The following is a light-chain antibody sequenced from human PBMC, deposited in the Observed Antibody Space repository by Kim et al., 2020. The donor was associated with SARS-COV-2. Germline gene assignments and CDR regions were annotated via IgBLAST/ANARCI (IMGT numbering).Light chain of an antibody. CDR1: QSVSSN. CDR3: QQYNNWPPLT. CDR2: GAS. Sequence: SPGERATLSCRASQSVSSNLAWYHQKPGQAPRLLIYGASTRATGIPARFSGSGSETEFTLTISSLQSEDFGVYYCQQYNNWPPLTLGGGTKVDIK. J-gene: IGKJ4*01. V-gene: IGKV3-15*01.